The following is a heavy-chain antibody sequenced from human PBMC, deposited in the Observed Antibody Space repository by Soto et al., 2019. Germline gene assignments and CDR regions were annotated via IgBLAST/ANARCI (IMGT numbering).Heavy chain of an antibody. Sequence: EVQLVESGGGLIQPGRSLRLSCAASGFTFDDYAVHWVRQAPGKGLEWVSGISWNGGTIGYADSVKGRFTISRDNAKNSLYLQMNSLRADDTALYYCAKDIKPSLPLRPYYYCAMDVWGQGTTVTVSS. V-gene: IGHV3-9*01. CDR2: ISWNGGTI. CDR3: AKDIKPSLPLRPYYYCAMDV. CDR1: GFTFDDYA. J-gene: IGHJ6*02.